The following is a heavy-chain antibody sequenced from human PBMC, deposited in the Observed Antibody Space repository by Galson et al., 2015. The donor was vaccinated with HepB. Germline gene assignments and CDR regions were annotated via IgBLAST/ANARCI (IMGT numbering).Heavy chain of an antibody. CDR1: GGTFSSYA. CDR2: IIPILGIA. Sequence: SVKVSCKASGGTFSSYAISWVRQAPGQGLEWMGRIIPILGIANYAQKFQGRVTITADKSTSTAYMELSSLRSEDTAVYYCARATSLGYCSSTSCSRMGGGWFDPWGQGTLVTVSS. V-gene: IGHV1-69*04. CDR3: ARATSLGYCSSTSCSRMGGGWFDP. D-gene: IGHD2-2*01. J-gene: IGHJ5*02.